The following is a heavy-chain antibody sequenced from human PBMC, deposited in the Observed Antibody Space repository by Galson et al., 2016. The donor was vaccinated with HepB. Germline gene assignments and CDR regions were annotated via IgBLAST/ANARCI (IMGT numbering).Heavy chain of an antibody. J-gene: IGHJ4*02. Sequence: SLRLSCAASGFSFSTCVMTWVRQAPGKGLEWVAAISGSGAATYYADSVQGRFSISRDNAKNTLDLQMNSLRVEDTAVYFCAKDLKDGTYYLDYWGQGTLVTVTA. D-gene: IGHD5-24*01. CDR2: ISGSGAAT. CDR3: AKDLKDGTYYLDY. V-gene: IGHV3-23*01. CDR1: GFSFSTCV.